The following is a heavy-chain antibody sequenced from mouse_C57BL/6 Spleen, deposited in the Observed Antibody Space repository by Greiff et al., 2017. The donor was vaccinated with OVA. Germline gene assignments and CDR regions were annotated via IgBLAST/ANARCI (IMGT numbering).Heavy chain of an antibody. CDR2: IYPGSGST. D-gene: IGHD5-1*01. CDR3: ARVPGGAMDY. CDR1: GYTFTSYW. J-gene: IGHJ4*01. V-gene: IGHV1-55*01. Sequence: VQLQESGAELVKPGASVKMSCKASGYTFTSYWITWVKQRPGQGLEWIGDIYPGSGSTNYNEKFKSKATLTVDTSSSTAYMQLSSLTSEDSAVYYCARVPGGAMDYWGQGTSVTVSS.